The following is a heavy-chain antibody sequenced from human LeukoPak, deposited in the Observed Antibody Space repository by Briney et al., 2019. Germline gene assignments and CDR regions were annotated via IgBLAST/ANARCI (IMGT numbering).Heavy chain of an antibody. J-gene: IGHJ4*02. D-gene: IGHD3-22*01. Sequence: SVKVSCKASGGTFSSYAISWVRQAPGQGLEWMGGIIPIFGTANYAQKFQGRVTITTDESTSTAYMELSSLRSEDTAVYYCATDLGYDSSGPIDYWGQGTLVTVSS. CDR1: GGTFSSYA. CDR2: IIPIFGTA. V-gene: IGHV1-69*05. CDR3: ATDLGYDSSGPIDY.